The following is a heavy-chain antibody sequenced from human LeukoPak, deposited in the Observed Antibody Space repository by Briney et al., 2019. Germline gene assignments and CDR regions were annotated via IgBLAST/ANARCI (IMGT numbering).Heavy chain of an antibody. CDR3: ARDPYDYVWGGYRSYYFDY. CDR1: GFTFSSYL. Sequence: GGSLRLSCAASGFTFSSYLMSWVRQAPGKGLEWVANIKQDGSEKYYVDSVKGRFTISRDNAKNSLYLQMNSLRAEDTAVYYCARDPYDYVWGGYRSYYFDYWGQGTLVTVSS. V-gene: IGHV3-7*01. CDR2: IKQDGSEK. D-gene: IGHD3-16*02. J-gene: IGHJ4*02.